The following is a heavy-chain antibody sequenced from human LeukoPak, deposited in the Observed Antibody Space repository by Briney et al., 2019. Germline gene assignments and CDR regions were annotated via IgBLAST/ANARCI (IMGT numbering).Heavy chain of an antibody. Sequence: GGSLRLSCAASGFTFSTCGMHWVRQAPGKGLEWVAVIWYDGSNKYYADSVKGRFTISRDNSKNTLYLQMNSLRAEDTAVYYCARDPSFLGDLCWYFDLWGRGTLVTVSS. V-gene: IGHV3-33*01. CDR1: GFTFSTCG. D-gene: IGHD2-21*02. CDR3: ARDPSFLGDLCWYFDL. CDR2: IWYDGSNK. J-gene: IGHJ2*01.